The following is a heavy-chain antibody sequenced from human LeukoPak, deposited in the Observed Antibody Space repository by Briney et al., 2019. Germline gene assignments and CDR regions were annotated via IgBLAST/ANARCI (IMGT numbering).Heavy chain of an antibody. J-gene: IGHJ4*02. D-gene: IGHD6-13*01. V-gene: IGHV1-2*02. CDR1: GYTFTVYY. CDR2: INPNSGGT. Sequence: ASVTVSFKASGYTFTVYYMHRVRQAPGQGLEWMGWINPNSGGTNYAQKFQGRVTMTRDTSISTAYMELSRLRSDDTAVYYCARGEHSSSWFYWGQGTLVTVSS. CDR3: ARGEHSSSWFY.